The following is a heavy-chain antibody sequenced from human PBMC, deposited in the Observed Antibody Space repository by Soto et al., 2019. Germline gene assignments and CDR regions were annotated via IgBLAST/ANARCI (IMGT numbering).Heavy chain of an antibody. CDR3: VRGGGGGLFDP. D-gene: IGHD2-15*01. Sequence: GGSLRLSCAASGFTFSSYWMSWVRQAPGKGLEWVANIKQDGSEKYYVDSVKGRFTISRDNAKRSLYLQMMSLTAEDTAIYYCVRGGGGGLFDPWGQGTMVTVS. J-gene: IGHJ5*02. V-gene: IGHV3-7*01. CDR2: IKQDGSEK. CDR1: GFTFSSYW.